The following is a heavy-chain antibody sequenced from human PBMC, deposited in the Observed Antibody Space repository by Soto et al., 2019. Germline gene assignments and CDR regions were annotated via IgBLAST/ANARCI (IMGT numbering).Heavy chain of an antibody. D-gene: IGHD2-15*01. V-gene: IGHV3-23*01. Sequence: GGSLRLSCAASGFTFITFPMSWVRQAPGKGLEWVSTITGSGGSTYYAESVKDRFTISRDNSKNTLSLQMNSLRAEDTAVYYCAKERRVVAAPADYWGQGTLVTAPQ. CDR3: AKERRVVAAPADY. CDR2: ITGSGGST. CDR1: GFTFITFP. J-gene: IGHJ4*02.